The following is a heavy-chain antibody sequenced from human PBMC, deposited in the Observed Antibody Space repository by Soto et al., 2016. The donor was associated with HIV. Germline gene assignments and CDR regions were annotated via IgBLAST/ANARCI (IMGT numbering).Heavy chain of an antibody. Sequence: EVQLLESGGGLVQPGGSLRLSCAASGFTFSSYAMSWVRQAPGKGLEWVSAISGSGGSTYYADSVKGRFTISRDNSKNTLYLQMNSLRAEDTAVYYCAKEWGPGYYDSPRNQGSWYFDLWGRGTLVTVSS. V-gene: IGHV3-23*01. CDR1: GFTFSSYA. J-gene: IGHJ2*01. CDR2: ISGSGGST. CDR3: AKEWGPGYYDSPRNQGSWYFDL. D-gene: IGHD3-22*01.